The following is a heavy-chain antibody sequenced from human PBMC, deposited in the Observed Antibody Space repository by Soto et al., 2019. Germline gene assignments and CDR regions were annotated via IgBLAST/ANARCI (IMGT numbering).Heavy chain of an antibody. CDR3: ARYIAASGTYYFDF. CDR1: GGSISSSYW. Sequence: SETLSLTCAVSGGSISSSYWWSWVRQPPGKGLEWIGEIYHSGSANYNPSLKSRVTISVDNSKNQFSLKLSSVTAADTAVYYCARYIAASGTYYFDFWGQGTLVTVSS. J-gene: IGHJ4*02. D-gene: IGHD6-13*01. V-gene: IGHV4-4*02. CDR2: IYHSGSA.